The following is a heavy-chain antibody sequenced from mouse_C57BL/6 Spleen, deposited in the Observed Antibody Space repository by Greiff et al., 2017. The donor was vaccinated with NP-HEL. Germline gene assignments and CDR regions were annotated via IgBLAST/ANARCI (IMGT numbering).Heavy chain of an antibody. J-gene: IGHJ3*01. Sequence: VQLQQSGAELVRPGASVKLSCTASGFNIKDDYMHWVKQRPEQGLEWIGWIDPENGDTEYASKFQGKATITADKSSNTAYLQLSSLTSEDTAVYYGTELWLRRGFAYWGQGTLVTVSA. CDR2: IDPENGDT. CDR3: TELWLRRGFAY. CDR1: GFNIKDDY. V-gene: IGHV14-4*01. D-gene: IGHD2-2*01.